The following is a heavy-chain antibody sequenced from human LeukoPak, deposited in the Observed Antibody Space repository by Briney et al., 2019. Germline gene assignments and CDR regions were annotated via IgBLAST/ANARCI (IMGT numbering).Heavy chain of an antibody. J-gene: IGHJ3*02. CDR1: GFTISSYA. CDR3: AKTQRMVGATEGHDAFDI. Sequence: GGSLRLSCAASGFTISSYAMSWVRQAPGKGLEWVSAISGSGGSTFYPDSVKGRFTISRDNSKNTLYLQMNSLRAEDTAVYYCAKTQRMVGATEGHDAFDIWGQGTMVTVSS. V-gene: IGHV3-23*01. D-gene: IGHD1-26*01. CDR2: ISGSGGST.